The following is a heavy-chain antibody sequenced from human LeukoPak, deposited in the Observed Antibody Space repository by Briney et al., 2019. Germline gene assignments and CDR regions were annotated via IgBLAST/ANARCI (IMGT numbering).Heavy chain of an antibody. J-gene: IGHJ4*02. V-gene: IGHV1-2*06. Sequence: ASVTVSCTASGYTLTDYYMHWVRQTPGQGLEWMGRINPNSGGTNYAQKFQGRVTMTRDTSISTVYMELSRLRSDDTAVYYCARVGYYESSGYYEYWGQGTLVTVSS. CDR1: GYTLTDYY. D-gene: IGHD3-22*01. CDR3: ARVGYYESSGYYEY. CDR2: INPNSGGT.